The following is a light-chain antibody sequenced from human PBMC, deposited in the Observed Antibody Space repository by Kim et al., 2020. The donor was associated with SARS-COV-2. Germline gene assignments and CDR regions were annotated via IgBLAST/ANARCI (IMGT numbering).Light chain of an antibody. Sequence: SQAERVTLSCRASQGVSSNLAWYQQKPGQAPRLLIYGASTRATGIPARFSGSGSGTEFTLDISSLQSEDFAVYYCQQYDNWPPVTFGAGTKVDIK. CDR1: QGVSSN. V-gene: IGKV3-15*01. CDR2: GAS. J-gene: IGKJ4*01. CDR3: QQYDNWPPVT.